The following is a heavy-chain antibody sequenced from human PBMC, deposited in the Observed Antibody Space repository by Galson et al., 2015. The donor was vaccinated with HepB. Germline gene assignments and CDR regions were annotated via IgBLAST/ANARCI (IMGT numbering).Heavy chain of an antibody. J-gene: IGHJ3*02. V-gene: IGHV3-30-3*01. CDR2: ISYDGSNK. CDR1: GFTFSSYA. Sequence: SLRLSCAASGFTFSSYAMHWVRQAPGKGLEWVAVISYDGSNKYYADSVKGRFTISRDNSKNTLYLQMNSLRAEDTAVYYCARAYYYDSSGSDDAFDIWGQGTMVTVSS. D-gene: IGHD3-22*01. CDR3: ARAYYYDSSGSDDAFDI.